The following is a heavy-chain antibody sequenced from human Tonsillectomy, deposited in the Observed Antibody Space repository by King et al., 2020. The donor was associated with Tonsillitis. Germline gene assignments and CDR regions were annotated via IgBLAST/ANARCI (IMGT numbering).Heavy chain of an antibody. CDR1: GGTFSSYA. J-gene: IGHJ4*02. Sequence: QLVQSGAEVKKPGSSVKVSCKSSGGTFSSYAINWVRQAPGQGLEWLGRIIPFLGIATYAQKFQGRVTITADKSTSTAYMELNSLSSEDTAVYYCARSRHGYNWPAVRPFDYWGQGTLVTVSS. V-gene: IGHV1-69*09. D-gene: IGHD5-24*01. CDR2: IIPFLGIA. CDR3: ARSRHGYNWPAVRPFDY.